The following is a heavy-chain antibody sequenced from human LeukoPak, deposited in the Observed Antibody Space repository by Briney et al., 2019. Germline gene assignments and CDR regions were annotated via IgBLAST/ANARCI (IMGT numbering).Heavy chain of an antibody. D-gene: IGHD3-16*01. J-gene: IGHJ4*02. CDR2: INYDGSNR. Sequence: GGSLRLSCAASGFSLSNYGLHWVRQGPGKGLEWLAVINYDGSNRYYADSVKGRSTISKDSSENTLYLQMNSLRADDTAMYYCARWGGTRQFYFDYWGQGTLATVSS. CDR1: GFSLSNYG. CDR3: ARWGGTRQFYFDY. V-gene: IGHV3-33*01.